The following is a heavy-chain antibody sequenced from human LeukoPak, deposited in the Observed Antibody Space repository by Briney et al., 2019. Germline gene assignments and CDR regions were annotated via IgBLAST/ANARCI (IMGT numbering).Heavy chain of an antibody. J-gene: IGHJ5*02. CDR1: GYTFTGYY. D-gene: IGHD4-17*01. Sequence: GASVKVSCKASGYTFTGYYMHWVRQAPGQGLEWMGWINPNSGGTNYAQKFQGRVTMTTDTSTSTAYMDLRSLRSDDTAVYYCARDRGDYGDYVWFDPWGQGTLVTVSS. CDR2: INPNSGGT. V-gene: IGHV1-2*02. CDR3: ARDRGDYGDYVWFDP.